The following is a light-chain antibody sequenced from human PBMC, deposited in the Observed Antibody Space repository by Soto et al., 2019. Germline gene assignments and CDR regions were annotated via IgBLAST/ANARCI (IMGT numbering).Light chain of an antibody. CDR2: LGS. J-gene: IGKJ2*01. CDR1: QSLLHTNEYNY. Sequence: DIVMTQSPLSLPVTPGEPASISCRSSQSLLHTNEYNYLEWYLQKPGQSPQLLIYLGSNRAPGVPDRFSGSGSGTGFTLKISRVEAEDVGLYYCMQARRTPLAVGQGTKLEIK. CDR3: MQARRTPLA. V-gene: IGKV2-28*01.